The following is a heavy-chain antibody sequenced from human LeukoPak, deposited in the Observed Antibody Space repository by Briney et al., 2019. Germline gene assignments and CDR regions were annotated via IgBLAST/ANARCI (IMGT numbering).Heavy chain of an antibody. CDR2: IIPILKTT. Sequence: ASVKVSCKASGGTYRSYAISWVRQAPGQGLEWMGGIIPILKTTNYAQKFQGRVTITADESMTTACMELSSLRSEDTAVYYCARGHYYDSSGYPLGYWGQGTLVTVSS. CDR3: ARGHYYDSSGYPLGY. J-gene: IGHJ4*02. CDR1: GGTYRSYA. D-gene: IGHD3-22*01. V-gene: IGHV1-69*13.